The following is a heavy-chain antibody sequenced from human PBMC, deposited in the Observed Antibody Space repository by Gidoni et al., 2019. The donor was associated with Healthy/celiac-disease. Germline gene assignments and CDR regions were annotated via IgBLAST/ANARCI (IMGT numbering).Heavy chain of an antibody. V-gene: IGHV1-69*06. D-gene: IGHD3-22*01. J-gene: IGHJ6*02. CDR1: GGTFRSYA. CDR2: IIPIFGTA. Sequence: QVQLVQSGAEVKKPGSSVKVSCKASGGTFRSYAIRWVRQAPGQGLEWMGGIIPIFGTANYAQKFQGRVTITADKSTSTAYMELSSLRSEDTAVYYCASPYYYDSSGYYYYYYGMDVWGQGTTVTVSS. CDR3: ASPYYYDSSGYYYYYYGMDV.